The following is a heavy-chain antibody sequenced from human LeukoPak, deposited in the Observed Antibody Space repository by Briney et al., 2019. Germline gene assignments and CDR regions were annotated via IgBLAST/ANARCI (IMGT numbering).Heavy chain of an antibody. CDR2: IVVGSGNT. CDR1: GFTFTSSA. D-gene: IGHD3-22*01. CDR3: AFYDSSGYYPNPFDY. V-gene: IGHV1-58*02. Sequence: GASVKVSCKASGFTFTSSAMQWVRQARGQRLEWIGWIVVGSGNTNYAQRFQERVTITRDMSTSTAYMELSSLRSEDTAVYYCAFYDSSGYYPNPFDYWGQGTLVTVSS. J-gene: IGHJ4*02.